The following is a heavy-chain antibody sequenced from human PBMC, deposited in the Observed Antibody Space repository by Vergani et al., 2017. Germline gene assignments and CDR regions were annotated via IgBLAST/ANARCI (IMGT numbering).Heavy chain of an antibody. D-gene: IGHD2-2*01. J-gene: IGHJ4*02. Sequence: EVQLVESGGGLVQPGGSLRLSCAASGFTFDDYAMHWVRQAPGKGLEWVSGISWNSGSIGYADSVKGRFTISRDNAKNSLYLQMNSLRAEDTALYYCAKDMSCSSTSCYGAFDYWGQGTLVTVSS. V-gene: IGHV3-9*01. CDR2: ISWNSGSI. CDR3: AKDMSCSSTSCYGAFDY. CDR1: GFTFDDYA.